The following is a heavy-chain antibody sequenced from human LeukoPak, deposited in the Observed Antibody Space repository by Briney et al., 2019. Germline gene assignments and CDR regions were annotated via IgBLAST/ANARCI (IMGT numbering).Heavy chain of an antibody. D-gene: IGHD3-16*01. CDR3: ARVAGGAMAHFDY. Sequence: SETLSLTCTVSGGSISSSGCYWGWIRQPPGKGLEWIGIIYYSGNTYYNPSLKSRVTISVDTSKNQFSLKLSSVTAADTAVYYCARVAGGAMAHFDYWGQGTLVTVSS. J-gene: IGHJ4*02. V-gene: IGHV4-39*01. CDR1: GGSISSSGCY. CDR2: IYYSGNT.